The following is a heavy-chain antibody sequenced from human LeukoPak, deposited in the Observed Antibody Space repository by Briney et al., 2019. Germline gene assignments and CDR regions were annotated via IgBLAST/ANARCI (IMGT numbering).Heavy chain of an antibody. CDR2: ISSSSSYI. CDR3: AREGRGYSYGYRLGFDY. Sequence: GGSLRLSCAASGFTFSSYSMNWVRQAPGTGLEWVSSISSSSSYIYYADSVKGRFTISRDNAKNSLYLQMNSLRDEDTAVYYCAREGRGYSYGYRLGFDYWGQGTLVTVSS. V-gene: IGHV3-21*01. D-gene: IGHD5-18*01. CDR1: GFTFSSYS. J-gene: IGHJ4*02.